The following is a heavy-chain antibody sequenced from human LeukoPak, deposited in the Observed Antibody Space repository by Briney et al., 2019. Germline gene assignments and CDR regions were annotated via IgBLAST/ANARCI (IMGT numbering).Heavy chain of an antibody. CDR2: INHSGST. J-gene: IGHJ6*02. CDR1: GGSFSGYY. Sequence: PSETLSLTCAVYGGSFSGYYWSWIRQPPGEGLEWIGEINHSGSTNYNPSLKSRVTISVDTSKNQFSLKLSSVTAADTAVYYCARALRGYCSGGSCSYYYGMDVWGQGTTVTVSS. D-gene: IGHD2-15*01. V-gene: IGHV4-34*01. CDR3: ARALRGYCSGGSCSYYYGMDV.